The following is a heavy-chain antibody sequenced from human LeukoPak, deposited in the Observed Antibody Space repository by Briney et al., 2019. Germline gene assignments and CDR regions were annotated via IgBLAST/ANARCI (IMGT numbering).Heavy chain of an antibody. Sequence: PGGSLRLSCAASGFTFSNAWMSWVRQAPGKGLEWVGRIKNKTDGGTTDYAAPVKGRFTISRDDSKNTLYLQMNSLKTEDTAVYYCSTGAVSGLFDYWGRGTLVTVSS. CDR1: GFTFSNAW. J-gene: IGHJ4*02. V-gene: IGHV3-15*01. D-gene: IGHD3-3*01. CDR2: IKNKTDGGTT. CDR3: STGAVSGLFDY.